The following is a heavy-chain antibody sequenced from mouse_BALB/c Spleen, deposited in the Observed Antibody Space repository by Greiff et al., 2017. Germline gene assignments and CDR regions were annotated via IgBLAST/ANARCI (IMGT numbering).Heavy chain of an antibody. CDR1: GYAFSSSW. CDR3: ARWGSTTATGDAMDY. V-gene: IGHV1-82*01. J-gene: IGHJ4*01. Sequence: VQLQQSGPELVKPGASVKISCKASGYAFSSSWMNWVKQRPGQGLEWIGRIYPGDGDTNYNGKFKGKATLTADKSSSTAYMQLSSLTSVDSAVYFCARWGSTTATGDAMDYWGQGTSVTVSS. CDR2: IYPGDGDT. D-gene: IGHD1-2*01.